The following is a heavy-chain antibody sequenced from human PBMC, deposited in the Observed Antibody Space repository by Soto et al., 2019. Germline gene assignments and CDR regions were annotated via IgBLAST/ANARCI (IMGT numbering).Heavy chain of an antibody. Sequence: PVGSLRLSCAASGFTFSNAWMSWVRQAPGKGLEWVGRIKGKTDGGTTDYAAPVKGRFTISRDDSKNTLYLQMNSLKTEDTAVYYCTTDIVVVPAAHTGDAFDIWGQGTMVTVSS. V-gene: IGHV3-15*01. D-gene: IGHD2-2*01. CDR3: TTDIVVVPAAHTGDAFDI. CDR2: IKGKTDGGTT. CDR1: GFTFSNAW. J-gene: IGHJ3*02.